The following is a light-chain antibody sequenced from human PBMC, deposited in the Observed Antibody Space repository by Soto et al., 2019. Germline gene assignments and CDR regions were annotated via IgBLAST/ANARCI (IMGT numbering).Light chain of an antibody. CDR1: QDISNY. J-gene: IGKJ5*01. CDR3: QKCDSLPIT. Sequence: DIQMTQSPSSLSASVGDRFTITCRASQDISNYLNWYQQRPGKAPKLLIYAASNLERGVPSRFSGTRSAKHFTFAITRLQREDVATYYCQKCDSLPITFGQAKRLEI. V-gene: IGKV1-33*01. CDR2: AAS.